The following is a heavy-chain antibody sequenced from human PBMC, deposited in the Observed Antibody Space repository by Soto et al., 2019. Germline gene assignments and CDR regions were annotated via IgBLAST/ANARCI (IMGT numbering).Heavy chain of an antibody. V-gene: IGHV3-30*18. CDR2: ISYYGTNE. J-gene: IGHJ4*02. CDR1: GFTFSGYG. Sequence: GASLRLSCEASGFTFSGYGMHWFRSAPVKGLEWVAVISYYGTNEYYEDSVKGRFTISRDNSKNTLYLQMNSLRIEDTAVYFCAKEDPSGRYSLDYWGQG. CDR3: AKEDPSGRYSLDY. D-gene: IGHD1-26*01.